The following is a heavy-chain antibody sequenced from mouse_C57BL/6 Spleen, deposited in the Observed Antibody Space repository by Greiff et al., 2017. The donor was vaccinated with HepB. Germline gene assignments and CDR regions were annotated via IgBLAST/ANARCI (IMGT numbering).Heavy chain of an antibody. CDR1: GYTFTSYW. CDR2: INPSNGGT. J-gene: IGHJ4*01. V-gene: IGHV1-53*01. Sequence: QVHVKQPGTELVKPGASVKLSCKASGYTFTSYWMHWVKQRPGQGLEWIGNINPSNGGTNYNEKFKSKATLTVDKSSSTAYMQLSSLTSEDSAVYYCARSDDSSGYAMDYWGQGTSVTVSS. D-gene: IGHD3-2*02. CDR3: ARSDDSSGYAMDY.